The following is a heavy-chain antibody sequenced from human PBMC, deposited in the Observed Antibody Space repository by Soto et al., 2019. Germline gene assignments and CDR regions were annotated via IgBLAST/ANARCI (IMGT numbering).Heavy chain of an antibody. D-gene: IGHD6-19*01. CDR3: ARRIALSGTAGAPGD. CDR2: IYQTGTT. V-gene: IGHV4-4*02. CDR1: RGSVSSNNW. J-gene: IGHJ4*02. Sequence: QVQLQESGPGLVKPSGTLSLTCGVSRGSVSSNNWWTWVRQPPGKGLEWIGEIYQTGTTNYNPSLQSRVTISLDKSNNHFSLKLNSVTAADTAVYYCARRIALSGTAGAPGDWGQGTLVIVSS.